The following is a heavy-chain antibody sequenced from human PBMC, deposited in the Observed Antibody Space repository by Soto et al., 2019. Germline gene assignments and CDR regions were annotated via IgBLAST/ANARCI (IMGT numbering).Heavy chain of an antibody. CDR2: TDSGGST. Sequence: SETLSLTCTVSGGPMTTYYWSWIRQPPGKGLEWIGYTDSGGSTNFNPSLKSRATISVDTSKTHFSLRLNSMTAADTAVYYCARFSSPTSRYFDYWGQGTQVTVSS. J-gene: IGHJ4*02. D-gene: IGHD1-1*01. CDR1: GGPMTTYY. CDR3: ARFSSPTSRYFDY. V-gene: IGHV4-59*01.